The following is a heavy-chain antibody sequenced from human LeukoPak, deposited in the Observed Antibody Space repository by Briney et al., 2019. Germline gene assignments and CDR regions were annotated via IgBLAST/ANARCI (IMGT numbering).Heavy chain of an antibody. D-gene: IGHD2-15*01. V-gene: IGHV4-30-2*01. J-gene: IGHJ2*01. CDR1: GRSISSDGYS. CDR2: IYHSGST. Sequence: SRTLVLNCAVSGRSISSDGYSWNWNRQPPGKGLEWIRYIYHSGSTYYNPSLNSPLTISVDRSKNQFSLKLSSVTAADTAVYYCASRARGVVAATPGWYFDLWGRGTLVTVSS. CDR3: ASRARGVVAATPGWYFDL.